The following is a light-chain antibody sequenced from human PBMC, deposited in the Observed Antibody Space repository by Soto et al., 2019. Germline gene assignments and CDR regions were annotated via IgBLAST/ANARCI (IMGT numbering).Light chain of an antibody. CDR1: QSVSSNY. CDR3: HQYGSLPPGT. V-gene: IGKV3-20*01. Sequence: EIVLTQSPGTLSLSPGERATLSCRASQSVSSNYLAWYQQKPGQAPRFLIYGASSRASGIPERYSGSVSGTDFALTISRLEPEDFAVYYCHQYGSLPPGTCGQGTKVEIK. J-gene: IGKJ1*01. CDR2: GAS.